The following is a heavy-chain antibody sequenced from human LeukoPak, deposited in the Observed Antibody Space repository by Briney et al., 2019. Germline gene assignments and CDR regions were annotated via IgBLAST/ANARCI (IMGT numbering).Heavy chain of an antibody. CDR1: GGSFSGYY. V-gene: IGHV4-34*01. CDR2: INHSGST. CDR3: ARDAYCSGGSCYPHYYYYYYMDV. Sequence: KTSETLSLTCAVYGGSFSGYYWSWIRQPPGKGLEWIGEINHSGSTNYNPSLKSRVTMSVDTSKNQFSLKLSSVTAADTAVYYCARDAYCSGGSCYPHYYYYYYMDVWGKGTTVTVSS. D-gene: IGHD2-15*01. J-gene: IGHJ6*03.